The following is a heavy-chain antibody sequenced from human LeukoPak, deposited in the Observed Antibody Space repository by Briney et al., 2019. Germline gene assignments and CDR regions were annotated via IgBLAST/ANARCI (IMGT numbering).Heavy chain of an antibody. V-gene: IGHV3-72*01. CDR2: SATTKPNSLTT. J-gene: IGHJ4*02. D-gene: IGHD6-13*01. CDR1: GFSIADHH. Sequence: PGGSLRLSCAGAGFSIADHHMDWVRQAPGTGLEWIGRSATTKPNSLTTQYAASVRGRFTISRDDSQNSLYLHLNSLKTEDTAVYYCVRVVTTRSGWYHFDNWGLGTLVSVSS. CDR3: VRVVTTRSGWYHFDN.